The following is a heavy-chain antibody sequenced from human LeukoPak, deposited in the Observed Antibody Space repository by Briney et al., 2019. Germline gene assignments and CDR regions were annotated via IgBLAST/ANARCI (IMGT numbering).Heavy chain of an antibody. CDR1: GYTFTGCY. D-gene: IGHD1-26*01. J-gene: IGHJ4*02. V-gene: IGHV1-2*06. CDR3: AREAGGSDTYYFDY. CDR2: INPKSGGI. Sequence: ASVKVSCKASGYTFTGCYIHWVRQAPGQGLEWMGRINPKSGGINYAQKFQGRVTMTRDTAISTAYMEVSGLRSDDTAVYYCAREAGGSDTYYFDYWGQGALVTVSS.